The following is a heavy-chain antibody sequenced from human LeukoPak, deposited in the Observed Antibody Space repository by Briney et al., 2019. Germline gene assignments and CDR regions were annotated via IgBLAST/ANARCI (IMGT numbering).Heavy chain of an antibody. CDR2: ISAYNGNT. D-gene: IGHD3-3*01. J-gene: IGHJ5*02. CDR1: GYTFTSYG. V-gene: IGHV1-18*01. CDR3: ARDYDFWSGRKNWFDP. Sequence: ASVTVSFTASGYTFTSYGISWVRQAPGQGLEWMGWISAYNGNTNYAQKLQGRVTMTTDTSTSTAYMELRSLRSDDTAVYYCARDYDFWSGRKNWFDPWGQGTLVTVSS.